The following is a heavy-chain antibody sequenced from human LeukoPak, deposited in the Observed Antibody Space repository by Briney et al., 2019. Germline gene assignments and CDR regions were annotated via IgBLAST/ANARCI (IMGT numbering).Heavy chain of an antibody. Sequence: GGSLRLSCAASGFTFSNYEMHWVRQAPGKGLEWVSYISSSGSDIYYADSVRGRFTISRDNSENTLYLQMNSLRAEDTALYYCARQISRSGRFNYYFDYWGQGTLVTVSS. J-gene: IGHJ4*02. CDR2: ISSSGSDI. V-gene: IGHV3-48*03. D-gene: IGHD3-10*01. CDR1: GFTFSNYE. CDR3: ARQISRSGRFNYYFDY.